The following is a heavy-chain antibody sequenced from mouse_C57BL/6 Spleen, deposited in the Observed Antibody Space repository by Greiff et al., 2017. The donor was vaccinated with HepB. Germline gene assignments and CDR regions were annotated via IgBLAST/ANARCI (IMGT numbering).Heavy chain of an antibody. Sequence: ESGPGLVKPSQSLSLTCSVTGYSITSGYYWNWIRQFPGNKLEWMGNISYDGSNNYNPSLKNRSSITRDTSKNQFFLKLNTVTTEDTATYYWARARRYYFDYWGQGTTLTVSS. CDR3: ARARRYYFDY. V-gene: IGHV3-6*01. CDR1: GYSITSGYY. J-gene: IGHJ2*01. CDR2: ISYDGSN.